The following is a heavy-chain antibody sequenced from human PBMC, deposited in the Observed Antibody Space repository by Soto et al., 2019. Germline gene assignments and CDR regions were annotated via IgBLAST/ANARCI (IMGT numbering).Heavy chain of an antibody. Sequence: SETLSLTCAVYGGSFIGYYWSWIRQPPGKGLEWIGEINHSGSTNYNPSLKSRVTISVDTSKNQFSLKLSSVTAADTAVYYCVGASDFWSGYYTNYYGMDVWGQGTTVTVSS. CDR1: GGSFIGYY. J-gene: IGHJ6*02. CDR3: VGASDFWSGYYTNYYGMDV. V-gene: IGHV4-34*01. CDR2: INHSGST. D-gene: IGHD3-3*01.